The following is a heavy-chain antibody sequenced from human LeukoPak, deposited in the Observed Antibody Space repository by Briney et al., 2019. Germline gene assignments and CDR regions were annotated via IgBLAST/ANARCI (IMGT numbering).Heavy chain of an antibody. J-gene: IGHJ4*02. Sequence: SETLSLTCTVSGGSISSYYWSWIRQPPGKGLEWIGYIYYSGSTNYNPSLKSRVTISVDTSKNQFSLKLSSVTAAVMAVYYCARVTGGYSYGFDYWGQGTLVTVSS. CDR2: IYYSGST. D-gene: IGHD5-18*01. CDR1: GGSISSYY. CDR3: ARVTGGYSYGFDY. V-gene: IGHV4-59*01.